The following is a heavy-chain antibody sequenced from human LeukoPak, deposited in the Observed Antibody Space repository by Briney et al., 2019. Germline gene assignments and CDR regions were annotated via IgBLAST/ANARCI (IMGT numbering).Heavy chain of an antibody. D-gene: IGHD3-3*01. CDR3: TRDRDDFWSGYYTFTPYYYYMDV. CDR1: GFTIGDYA. J-gene: IGHJ6*03. Sequence: GGSLRLSCTASGFTIGDYAMSWVRQAPGKGLEWVGFIRSKAYGGTTEYAASVKGRFTISRDDSKSIAYLQMNSLKTEDTAVYYCTRDRDDFWSGYYTFTPYYYYMDVWGKGTTVTVSS. V-gene: IGHV3-49*04. CDR2: IRSKAYGGTT.